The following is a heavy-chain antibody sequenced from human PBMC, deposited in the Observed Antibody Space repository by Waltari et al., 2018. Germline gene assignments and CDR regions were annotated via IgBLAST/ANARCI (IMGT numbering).Heavy chain of an antibody. Sequence: QVQLQQWGAGLLKPSETLSLTCAVYGGSFSGYYWSWIRRPPGKGLEWIGEINQGGRTNPNPSLNSRVTISVDPSKNQFALRLSSVTAADTAVYYCARVAGATQYYGMDVWGQGTTVTVSS. V-gene: IGHV4-34*01. J-gene: IGHJ6*02. CDR1: GGSFSGYY. D-gene: IGHD1-26*01. CDR2: INQGGRT. CDR3: ARVAGATQYYGMDV.